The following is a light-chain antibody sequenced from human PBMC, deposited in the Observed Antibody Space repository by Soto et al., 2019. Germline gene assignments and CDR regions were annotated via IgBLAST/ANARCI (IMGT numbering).Light chain of an antibody. J-gene: IGKJ1*01. CDR3: QKYNGT. CDR2: AAS. V-gene: IGKV1-27*01. CDR1: QSISNY. Sequence: DIQMTQSPSSLSASVGDRVTITCRASQSISNYLAWYQQKPGKVPKLLIYAASTLQSGVPSRFSGSGSGTDFTLTISSLQPEDVATYYCQKYNGTFGQGTKVEIK.